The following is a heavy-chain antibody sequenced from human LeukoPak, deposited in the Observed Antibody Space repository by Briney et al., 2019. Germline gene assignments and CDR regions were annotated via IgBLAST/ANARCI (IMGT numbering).Heavy chain of an antibody. V-gene: IGHV4-59*01. CDR1: GGSISGYY. CDR3: ARYRQGTSGNDY. Sequence: SETLSLTCTVSGGSISGYYWSWIRQPPGKGLEGIGYIYYTGSTKYNPSLRSRVSFSVDTSKNQFSLRLTSVTAADTAVYYCARYRQGTSGNDYWGQGTLVTVSS. CDR2: IYYTGST. D-gene: IGHD2-8*01. J-gene: IGHJ4*02.